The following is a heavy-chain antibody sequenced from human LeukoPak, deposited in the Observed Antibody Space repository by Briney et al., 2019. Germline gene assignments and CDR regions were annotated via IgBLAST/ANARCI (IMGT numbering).Heavy chain of an antibody. Sequence: PRESLKTSCEGSGYSFTTFWVGWVRQPPGKAPEWMGIIYPGDSDTKYSPSFEGQVTISADQSSRTTYLQWSSLKASDTAMYYCTHDFTLGPAELTPNAFDIWGQGTMVTVSS. CDR3: THDFTLGPAELTPNAFDI. V-gene: IGHV5-51*01. CDR1: GYSFTTFW. D-gene: IGHD3-10*01. J-gene: IGHJ3*02. CDR2: IYPGDSDT.